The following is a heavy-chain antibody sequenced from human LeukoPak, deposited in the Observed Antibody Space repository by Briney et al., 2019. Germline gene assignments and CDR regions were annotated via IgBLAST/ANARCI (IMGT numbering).Heavy chain of an antibody. CDR1: GFTFSSYS. CDR2: ISSSSSYI. V-gene: IGHV3-21*01. CDR3: ARDYYDSSGYYSPDY. Sequence: GGSLRLSCAASGFTFSSYSMNWVRQAPGKGLEWVSSISSSSSYIYYADSVKGRFTISRDNAKNSLYLQMNSLRAEDTAVYYCARDYYDSSGYYSPDYWGQGTLVTVSS. D-gene: IGHD3-22*01. J-gene: IGHJ4*02.